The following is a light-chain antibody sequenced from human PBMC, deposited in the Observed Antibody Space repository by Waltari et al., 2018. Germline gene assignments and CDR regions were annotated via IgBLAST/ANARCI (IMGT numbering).Light chain of an antibody. CDR2: KAA. V-gene: IGKV1-5*03. CDR3: QQYSTYPLT. Sequence: DAQMTHSPSTLTAPVGDRVTITCRASQSVSRRLAWYQQKPGKAPNRRIYKAAALGGGVPSRFSGSGSGTEFTLTISSLQPDDFVTYYCQQYSTYPLTFGGGTKVEI. CDR1: QSVSRR. J-gene: IGKJ4*01.